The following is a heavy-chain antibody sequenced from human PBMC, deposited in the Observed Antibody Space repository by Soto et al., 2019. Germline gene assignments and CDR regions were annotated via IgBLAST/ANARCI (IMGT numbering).Heavy chain of an antibody. CDR3: ANGRGDTVLATEY. CDR2: IYWDDDK. V-gene: IGHV2-5*02. CDR1: GFSLSTNGVG. D-gene: IGHD5-18*01. J-gene: IGHJ4*02. Sequence: QITLKESGPTLLKPTQTLTLTCTFSGFSLSTNGVGVGWIRQPPGKALEWLALIYWDDDKRYSPSLKSRLTVAKDISKIQVVLTMTHMCPVDTASYYCANGRGDTVLATEYWGQGIMVTVSS.